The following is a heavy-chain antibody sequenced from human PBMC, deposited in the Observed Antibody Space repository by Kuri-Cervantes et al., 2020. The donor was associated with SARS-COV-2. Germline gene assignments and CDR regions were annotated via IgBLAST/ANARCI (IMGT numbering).Heavy chain of an antibody. D-gene: IGHD6-13*01. CDR1: GGSISSSSYY. Sequence: SETLSLTCTVSGGSISSSSYYWGWIRQPPGKGLEWIGSIYYSGSTYYNPSLKSRVTISVDTSKNQFSLKLSSVTAADTAVYYCARDWYSSSWYWNGAFDYWGQGTLVTVSS. CDR3: ARDWYSSSWYWNGAFDY. J-gene: IGHJ4*02. CDR2: IYYSGST. V-gene: IGHV4-39*02.